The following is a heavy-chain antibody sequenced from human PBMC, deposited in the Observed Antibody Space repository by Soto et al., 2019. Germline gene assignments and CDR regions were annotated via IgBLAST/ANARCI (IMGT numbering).Heavy chain of an antibody. V-gene: IGHV1-18*01. CDR1: GYTFTSYG. J-gene: IGHJ4*02. D-gene: IGHD6-13*01. CDR3: ARLLIAAAVPSNDY. CDR2: ISAYNCNT. Sequence: ASVKVSCKASGYTFTSYGISWVRQAPGQGLEWMGLISAYNCNTNYAQKLQGRVTMTTDTSTSTAYMELRSLRSDDTAVYYCARLLIAAAVPSNDYWGQGTLVTVSS.